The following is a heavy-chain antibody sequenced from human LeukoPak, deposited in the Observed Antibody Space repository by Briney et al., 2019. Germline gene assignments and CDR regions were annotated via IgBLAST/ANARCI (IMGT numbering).Heavy chain of an antibody. J-gene: IGHJ4*02. V-gene: IGHV4-4*09. CDR1: GGSISSYY. D-gene: IGHD5-24*01. Sequence: PSETLSLTCTVSGGSISSYYWSWIRQPPGKGLEWIGYIYTSGSTNYNPSLKSRVTISVDTSKNQFSLKLSSVTAADTAVYYCARYLTEMATLFDYWGQGTLVTVSS. CDR3: ARYLTEMATLFDY. CDR2: IYTSGST.